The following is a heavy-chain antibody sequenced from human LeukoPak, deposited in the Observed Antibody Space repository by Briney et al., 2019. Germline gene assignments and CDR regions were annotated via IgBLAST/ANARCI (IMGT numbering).Heavy chain of an antibody. CDR3: ARQGSDCSGGSCYYYYFDY. D-gene: IGHD2-15*01. CDR1: GGSLSSYY. CDR2: IYYSGST. V-gene: IGHV4-59*08. Sequence: SETLSLTCTVSGGSLSSYYWSWIRQPPGKGLEWIGYIYYSGSTNYNPSLKSRVTMSVDTSKNQFSPKLSSVTAADTAVYHCARQGSDCSGGSCYYYYFDYWGQGTLVTVSS. J-gene: IGHJ4*02.